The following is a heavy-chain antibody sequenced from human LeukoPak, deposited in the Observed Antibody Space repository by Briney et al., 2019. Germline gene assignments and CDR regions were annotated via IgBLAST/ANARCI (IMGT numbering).Heavy chain of an antibody. D-gene: IGHD3-22*01. Sequence: PSETLSLTCTVSGGSISSYYWSWIRQPAGKGLEWIGRIYTSGSTNYNPSLKSRVTMSVDTSKKQLSLKLSSVTAADTAVYYCAREYDSSDLVDYWGQGTLVTVSS. CDR3: AREYDSSDLVDY. V-gene: IGHV4-4*07. CDR2: IYTSGST. J-gene: IGHJ4*02. CDR1: GGSISSYY.